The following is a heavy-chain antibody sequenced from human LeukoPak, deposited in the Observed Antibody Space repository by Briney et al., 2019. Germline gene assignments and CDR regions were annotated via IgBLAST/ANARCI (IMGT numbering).Heavy chain of an antibody. J-gene: IGHJ4*02. CDR2: INAGNGNT. Sequence: ASVKVSCKASGYTFTSYAMHWVRQAPGQRLEWMGWINAGNGNTKYSQKLQGRVTITRDTSASTAYMELSSLRSEDTAVYYCARDRYTAMVRGYFDYWGQGTLVTVSS. CDR1: GYTFTSYA. CDR3: ARDRYTAMVRGYFDY. V-gene: IGHV1-3*01. D-gene: IGHD5-18*01.